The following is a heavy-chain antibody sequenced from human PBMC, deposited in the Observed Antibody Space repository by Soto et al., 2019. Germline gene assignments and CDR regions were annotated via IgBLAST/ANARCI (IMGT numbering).Heavy chain of an antibody. V-gene: IGHV4-39*01. D-gene: IGHD1-26*01. J-gene: IGHJ6*02. CDR3: ARHGRRVDLPHYYYGLDV. Sequence: QLQLRESGPGLVKPSVTLSLTCTVSGGSISSSGYFWGWIRQPPGKGLEWIGSVFHNGITYYNPSLNSRVTISVDTSRNQFSLKLSSVTASDTAVYYCARHGRRVDLPHYYYGLDVWGRGTPVTVS. CDR1: GGSISSSGYF. CDR2: VFHNGIT.